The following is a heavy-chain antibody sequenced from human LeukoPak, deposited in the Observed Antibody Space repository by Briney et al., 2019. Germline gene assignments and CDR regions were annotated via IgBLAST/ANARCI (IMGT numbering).Heavy chain of an antibody. J-gene: IGHJ5*02. Sequence: ASVKVSCKASGYTFTSYGISWVRQAPGQGLEWMGWINAYNGNTNYAQKLQGRVTMTTDTSTSTAYMELRSLRSDDTAVYYCARDGPDRDIVVVPAAVGPSVGFDPWGQGTLVTVSS. D-gene: IGHD2-2*01. CDR1: GYTFTSYG. V-gene: IGHV1-18*01. CDR2: INAYNGNT. CDR3: ARDGPDRDIVVVPAAVGPSVGFDP.